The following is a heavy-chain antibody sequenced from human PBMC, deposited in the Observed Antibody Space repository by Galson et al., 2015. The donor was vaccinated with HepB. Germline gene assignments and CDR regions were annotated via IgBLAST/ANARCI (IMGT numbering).Heavy chain of an antibody. J-gene: IGHJ6*02. D-gene: IGHD6-6*01. CDR3: ARGPSRYYYGMDV. Sequence: SVKVSCKASGYTFTSYYMHWVRQAPGQGLEWMGIINPSGGSTSYAQKFQGRVTMTRDTSISTAYMELSSLRSEDTAVYYCARGPSRYYYGMDVWGQGTTVTVSS. CDR1: GYTFTSYY. V-gene: IGHV1-46*01. CDR2: INPSGGST.